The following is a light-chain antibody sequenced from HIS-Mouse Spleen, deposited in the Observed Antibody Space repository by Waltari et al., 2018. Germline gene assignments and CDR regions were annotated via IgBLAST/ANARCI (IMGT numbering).Light chain of an antibody. Sequence: SYVLTQPPSVSVAPGKTARITRGGNNIGSKSVPWYQQKPGQAPVLVVYDDSDRPSGIPERFSGSNSGNTATLTISRVEAGDEADYYCQVWDSSSDHPYVFGTGTKVTVL. CDR2: DDS. J-gene: IGLJ1*01. CDR1: NIGSKS. CDR3: QVWDSSSDHPYV. V-gene: IGLV3-21*03.